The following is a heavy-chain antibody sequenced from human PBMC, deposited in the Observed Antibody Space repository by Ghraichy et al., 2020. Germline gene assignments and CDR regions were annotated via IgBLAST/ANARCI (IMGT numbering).Heavy chain of an antibody. CDR2: IYHSGST. V-gene: IGHV4-30-2*01. J-gene: IGHJ2*01. CDR1: GGSISSGGYS. D-gene: IGHD7-27*01. Sequence: SETLSLTCAVSGGSISSGGYSWSWIRQPPGKGLEWIGYIYHSGSTYYNPSLKSRVTISVDRSKNQFSLKLSSVTAADTAMYYCARTTGDWYFDLWGRGTLVTVSS. CDR3: ARTTGDWYFDL.